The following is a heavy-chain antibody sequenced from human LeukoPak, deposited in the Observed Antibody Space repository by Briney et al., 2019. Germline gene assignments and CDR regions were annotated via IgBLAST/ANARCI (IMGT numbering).Heavy chain of an antibody. V-gene: IGHV4-39*07. J-gene: IGHJ5*02. CDR1: GGSISSSSYY. Sequence: PSETLSLTCTVSGGSISSSSYYWGWIRQPPGKGLEWIGNXXYXGSXXXXPSXXSRVTISIDPSKNQFSLKPSSVTAADTAIYYCVXDNXRWFDPWGQGTLVIVSS. CDR2: XXYXGSX. D-gene: IGHD2-8*01. CDR3: VXDNXRWFDP.